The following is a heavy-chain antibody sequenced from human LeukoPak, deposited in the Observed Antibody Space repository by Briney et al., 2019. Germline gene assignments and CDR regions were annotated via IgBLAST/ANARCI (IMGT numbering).Heavy chain of an antibody. CDR3: ARWYCSSTSCYRGYDY. J-gene: IGHJ4*02. Sequence: GESLKISCKSSGYSFTSYWIGWVRQMPGKGLEWMGIIYPGDSDTRYSPSFQGQVTISADKSISTAYLQWSSLKASDTAMYYCARWYCSSTSCYRGYDYWGQGTLVTVSS. CDR1: GYSFTSYW. D-gene: IGHD2-2*02. CDR2: IYPGDSDT. V-gene: IGHV5-51*01.